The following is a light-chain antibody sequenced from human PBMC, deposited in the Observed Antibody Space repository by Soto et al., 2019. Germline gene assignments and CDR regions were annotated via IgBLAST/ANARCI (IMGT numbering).Light chain of an antibody. CDR3: CSYAGSSTFV. CDR2: GNG. CDR1: SSNSWAGYG. V-gene: IGLV1-40*01. J-gene: IGLJ1*01. Sequence: QSVLTQPPAVSGATGQSGTICSTGSSSNSWAGYGVHWYQQLPGTAPKLLIYGNGNRPSGVPDRLSRSTSGTSASLAITGPQAADEDDYYCCSYAGSSTFVFGIGPK.